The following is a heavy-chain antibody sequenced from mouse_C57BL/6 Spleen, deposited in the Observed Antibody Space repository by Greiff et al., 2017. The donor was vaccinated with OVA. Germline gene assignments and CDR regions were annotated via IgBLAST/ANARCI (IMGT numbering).Heavy chain of an antibody. CDR2: ISDGGSYT. D-gene: IGHD1-1*02. Sequence: EVKVVESGGGLVKPGGSLKLSCAASGFTFSSYAMSWVRQTPEKRLEWVATISDGGSYTYYPDNVKGRFTISRDNAKNNLYLQMSHLKSEDTAMYYCARVPGSYVPLYAMDYWGQGTSVTVSS. CDR3: ARVPGSYVPLYAMDY. CDR1: GFTFSSYA. J-gene: IGHJ4*01. V-gene: IGHV5-4*03.